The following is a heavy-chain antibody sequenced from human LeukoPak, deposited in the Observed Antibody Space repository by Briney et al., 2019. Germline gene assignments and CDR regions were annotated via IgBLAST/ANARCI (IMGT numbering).Heavy chain of an antibody. CDR3: ARVEGYRAFDI. D-gene: IGHD3-16*02. Sequence: GASVKLSCKASGHTFTRYYMHWVRQAPGHGLEWMGWINPNSGGTNYAQKLQGRVTMSRDPDISTATMELSRRRSDATAVYYCARVEGYRAFDIWGQGTMVTVSS. CDR1: GHTFTRYY. V-gene: IGHV1-2*02. CDR2: INPNSGGT. J-gene: IGHJ3*02.